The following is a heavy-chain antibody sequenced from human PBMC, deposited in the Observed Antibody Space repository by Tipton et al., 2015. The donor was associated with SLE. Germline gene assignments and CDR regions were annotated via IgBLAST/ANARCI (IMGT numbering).Heavy chain of an antibody. CDR3: AKDQYQRVLAYYYYMDV. CDR2: ISSSSSYI. CDR1: GFTFSSYS. Sequence: GSLRLSCAASGFTFSSYSMNWVRQAPGKGLEWVSSISSSSSYIYYADSVKGRFTISRDNAKNSLYLQMNSLRAEDTAVYYCAKDQYQRVLAYYYYMDVWGRGTTVTVSS. D-gene: IGHD6-6*01. V-gene: IGHV3-21*01. J-gene: IGHJ6*03.